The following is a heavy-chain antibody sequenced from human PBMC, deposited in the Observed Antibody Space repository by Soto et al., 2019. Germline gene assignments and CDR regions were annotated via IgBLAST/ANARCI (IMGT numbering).Heavy chain of an antibody. CDR3: AKDPHLNWNRYYYGMDV. V-gene: IGHV3-23*01. Sequence: EVQLLESGGGLVQPGGSLRLSCAASGFTFSSYAMSWVRQAPGKGLEWVSAISGSGGSTYYADSVKGRFTISRDNSKNTLYLQRNSLRAEDTAVYYCAKDPHLNWNRYYYGMDVWGQGTTVTVSS. CDR2: ISGSGGST. J-gene: IGHJ6*02. CDR1: GFTFSSYA. D-gene: IGHD1-20*01.